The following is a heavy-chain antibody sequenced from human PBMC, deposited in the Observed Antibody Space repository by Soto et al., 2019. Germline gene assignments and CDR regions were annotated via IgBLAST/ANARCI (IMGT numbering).Heavy chain of an antibody. D-gene: IGHD3-16*02. CDR3: AKDAYDYIWGSYPGYNWFDP. CDR1: GFTFSSYA. J-gene: IGHJ5*02. CDR2: ISGRGGST. V-gene: IGHV3-23*01. Sequence: GGSLRLSCAASGFTFSSYAMSWVRQAPGKGLEWVSAISGRGGSTYYADSVKGRFTISRDNSKNTLYLQMNSLRAEDTAVYYCAKDAYDYIWGSYPGYNWFDPWGQGTLVTVSS.